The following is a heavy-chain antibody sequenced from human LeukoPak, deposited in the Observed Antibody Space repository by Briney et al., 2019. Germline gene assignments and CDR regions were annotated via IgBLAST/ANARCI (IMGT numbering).Heavy chain of an antibody. D-gene: IGHD6-19*01. CDR2: ISGSGGTT. Sequence: GGSLRLSCAASGFTFSSYAMSWVRQAPGKGLEWVSVISGSGGTTYYADSVKGRFTISRDNSKNTLYLQMNSLRGEDTAVYYCAKVTHSSGWSPFDYWGQGTLVTVSS. CDR3: AKVTHSSGWSPFDY. V-gene: IGHV3-23*01. J-gene: IGHJ4*02. CDR1: GFTFSSYA.